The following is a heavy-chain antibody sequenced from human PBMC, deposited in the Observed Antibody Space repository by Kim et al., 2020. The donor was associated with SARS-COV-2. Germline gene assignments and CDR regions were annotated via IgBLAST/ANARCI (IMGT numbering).Heavy chain of an antibody. Sequence: YAKRVQVRVTMTTDTSTSTAYMDLRSLRSDDTAVYYCARVGSPYTEAFDIWGQGTMVTVSS. D-gene: IGHD1-20*01. CDR3: ARVGSPYTEAFDI. J-gene: IGHJ3*02. V-gene: IGHV1-18*01.